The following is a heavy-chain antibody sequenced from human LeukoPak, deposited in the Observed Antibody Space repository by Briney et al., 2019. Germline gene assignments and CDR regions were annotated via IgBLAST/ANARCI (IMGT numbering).Heavy chain of an antibody. J-gene: IGHJ3*02. Sequence: SETLSFTCTVSGGSISSYYWSWIRQPPGKGLEWIGYAYYSGSAHYNHSLKSRATITDDTIKSQFSLKLSSVTAADTVVYYCASAIFVENAFDIWGQGTMVTVSS. CDR3: ASAIFVENAFDI. CDR1: GGSISSYY. D-gene: IGHD3-3*01. V-gene: IGHV4-59*01. CDR2: AYYSGSA.